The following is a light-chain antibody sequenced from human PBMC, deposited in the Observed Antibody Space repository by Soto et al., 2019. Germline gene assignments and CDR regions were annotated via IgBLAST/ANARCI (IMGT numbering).Light chain of an antibody. CDR3: CSYASSSTWV. J-gene: IGLJ3*02. Sequence: QSALTQPASVSGSPGQSITISCTGTSNDVGSYNLVSWYQQHPGKAPKLMIYEVSKRPSGVSNRFSGSKSGNTASLTISGLQAEDEADYYWCSYASSSTWVFGGGTKLTVL. CDR2: EVS. V-gene: IGLV2-23*02. CDR1: SNDVGSYNL.